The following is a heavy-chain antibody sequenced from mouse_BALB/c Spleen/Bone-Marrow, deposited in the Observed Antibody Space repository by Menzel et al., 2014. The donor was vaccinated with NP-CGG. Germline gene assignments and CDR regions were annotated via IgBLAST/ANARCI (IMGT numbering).Heavy chain of an antibody. CDR2: INPDSSTI. D-gene: IGHD2-3*01. J-gene: IGHJ3*01. V-gene: IGHV4-1*02. CDR1: GFDFSRYW. CDR3: ARLGYYGGFAY. Sequence: DVHLVESGGGLVQPGGSLKLSCAASGFDFSRYWMSWVRQAPGKGLEWIGEINPDSSTINYTPSLKDKFIISRHNAKNTLFLQMSKVRSEDTALYYCARLGYYGGFAYWGQGTLVTVSA.